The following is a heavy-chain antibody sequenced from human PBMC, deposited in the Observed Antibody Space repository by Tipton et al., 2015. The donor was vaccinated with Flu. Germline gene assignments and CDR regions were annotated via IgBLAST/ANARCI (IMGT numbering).Heavy chain of an antibody. CDR1: GFIFSDSW. D-gene: IGHD6-13*01. V-gene: IGHV3-7*01. CDR2: IKQDGSDK. Sequence: SLRLSCAGSGFIFSDSWMLWFRQAPGKALEWVANIKQDGSDKYYLSSVRGRFTISRDNTRSSLYLQMNGLRAEDTAVYYCARGGLAPGNYWGQGTLVTVSS. J-gene: IGHJ4*02. CDR3: ARGGLAPGNY.